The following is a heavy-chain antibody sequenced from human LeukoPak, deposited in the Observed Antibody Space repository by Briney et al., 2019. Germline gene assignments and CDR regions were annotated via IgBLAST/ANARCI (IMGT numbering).Heavy chain of an antibody. CDR1: GYTFISYY. D-gene: IGHD3-3*01. J-gene: IGHJ4*02. V-gene: IGHV1-46*01. CDR3: ARDEYDGDY. Sequence: ASVKVSCKASGYTFISYYMNWVRQAPGQGLEWMGIINPSSGSTTYAQKFQGRVTVTRDTSTSTVYMELSSLRSEDTAVYYCARDEYDGDYWGQGTLVTVSS. CDR2: INPSSGST.